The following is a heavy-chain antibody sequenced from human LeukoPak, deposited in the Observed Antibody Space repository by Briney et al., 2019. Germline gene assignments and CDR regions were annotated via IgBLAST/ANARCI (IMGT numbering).Heavy chain of an antibody. J-gene: IGHJ4*02. Sequence: GGSLRLSCAASGFTFSRYAMSWVRQAPGKGLEWVSVIYSGGSTYHADSVKGRFTISRDNSKNTLYLQMNSLTAEDTAVYYCARSPWLPQGYWGQGTLVTVSS. V-gene: IGHV3-66*01. CDR2: IYSGGST. D-gene: IGHD5-12*01. CDR1: GFTFSRYA. CDR3: ARSPWLPQGY.